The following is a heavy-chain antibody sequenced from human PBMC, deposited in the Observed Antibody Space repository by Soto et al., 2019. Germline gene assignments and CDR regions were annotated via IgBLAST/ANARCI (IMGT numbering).Heavy chain of an antibody. CDR1: GASISNYY. V-gene: IGHV4-4*07. J-gene: IGHJ4*02. Sequence: PSETLSLTCTVSGASISNYYWSWIRQPAGKGLEWIGRVSTSGSTNYNPSLKSRVTVSVDTSKNQFSLMLNSVSAAGTAVYYCRRDFDYWGQGTLVTVSS. D-gene: IGHD6-6*01. CDR2: VSTSGST. CDR3: RRDFDY.